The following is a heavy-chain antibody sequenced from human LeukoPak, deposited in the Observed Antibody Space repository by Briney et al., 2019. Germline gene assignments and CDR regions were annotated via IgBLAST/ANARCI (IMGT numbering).Heavy chain of an antibody. J-gene: IGHJ4*01. CDR2: INQNGAEK. Sequence: GGSLRLSCAVSRFTFSDYWMNWVRQAPGKGPEWVASINQNGAEKSYVDSVKGRFTISRDNPKNSLYLQMSSLRAEDTAVYYCARGGTAAGLYFDLWGQGTLVTVSS. V-gene: IGHV3-7*01. CDR1: RFTFSDYW. CDR3: ARGGTAAGLYFDL. D-gene: IGHD6-13*01.